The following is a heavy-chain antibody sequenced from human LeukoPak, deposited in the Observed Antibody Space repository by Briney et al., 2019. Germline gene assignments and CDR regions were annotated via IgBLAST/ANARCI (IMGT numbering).Heavy chain of an antibody. CDR2: IYHSGGT. CDR1: GDSISGVNW. CDR3: ARLEGAKGWFDP. J-gene: IGHJ5*02. V-gene: IGHV4-4*02. D-gene: IGHD1-26*01. Sequence: PSGTLSLTCAVSGDSISGVNWWSWVRQSPGKGLEWIGEIYHSGGTNYSPSLKSRVTISVDKSKNQFSLNLNSVTAADTAVYFCARLEGAKGWFDPWGQGTLVTVSS.